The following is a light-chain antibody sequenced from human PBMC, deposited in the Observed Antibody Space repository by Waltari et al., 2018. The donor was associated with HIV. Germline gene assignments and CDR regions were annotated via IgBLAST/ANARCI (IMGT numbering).Light chain of an antibody. CDR2: DAS. CDR3: QQRRNWPLT. Sequence: EIVLTQSPATLSLSPGERVTLSCRASQNVDSQLAWYQQNPGQAPRLLIYDASTRATGIPARFSGSGSETDFTLTISSLEPEDFAVYYCQQRRNWPLTFGQGTRLEIK. J-gene: IGKJ5*01. CDR1: QNVDSQ. V-gene: IGKV3-11*01.